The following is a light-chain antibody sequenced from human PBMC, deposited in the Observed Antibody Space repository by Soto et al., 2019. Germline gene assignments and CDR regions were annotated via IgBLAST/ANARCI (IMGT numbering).Light chain of an antibody. CDR2: KAS. CDR3: QQYNSFPT. J-gene: IGKJ1*01. V-gene: IGKV1-5*03. Sequence: DIQMTHSPSTLSASVGDRVTITCRASQSISSWLAWYQQKPGKAPKLLIYKASSLESGVPSRFSGSGSGTEFTLNISSLQPDDFATYYCQQYNSFPTFGQGTKVEIK. CDR1: QSISSW.